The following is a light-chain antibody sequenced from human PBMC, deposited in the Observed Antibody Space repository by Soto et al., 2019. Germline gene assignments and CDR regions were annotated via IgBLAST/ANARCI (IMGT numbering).Light chain of an antibody. CDR3: QQYGRSPAT. CDR1: QSVSSNY. J-gene: IGKJ1*01. V-gene: IGKV3-20*01. Sequence: EIVLTQSPGTLSLSPGERATLSCRASQSVSSNYLAWYQQKPGQAPRLLIFGASSRASGIPVRFSGSGSGTDFTLTIGRLEPEDFAVYYCQQYGRSPATFGQGTKVEIK. CDR2: GAS.